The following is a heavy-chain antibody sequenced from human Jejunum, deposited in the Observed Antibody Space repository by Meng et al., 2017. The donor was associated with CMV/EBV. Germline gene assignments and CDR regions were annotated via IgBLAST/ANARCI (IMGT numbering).Heavy chain of an antibody. J-gene: IGHJ5*02. V-gene: IGHV3-48*04. D-gene: IGHD5-18*01. CDR3: ARDLQLST. CDR2: ITSSSGTI. Sequence: LSCAASGFTFSSYRMNWVRQAPGKGLEWVSSITSSSGTIYYADSVKGRFTIFRDNAKNSLHLQMNSLRADDTAVYYCARDLQLSTWGQGTLVTVSS. CDR1: GFTFSSYR.